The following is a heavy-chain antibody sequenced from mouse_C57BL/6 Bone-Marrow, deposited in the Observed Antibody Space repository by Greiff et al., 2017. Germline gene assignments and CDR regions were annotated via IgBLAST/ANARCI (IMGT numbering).Heavy chain of an antibody. J-gene: IGHJ4*01. CDR3: ARGILLRYAMDY. D-gene: IGHD1-1*01. CDR2: ILPGSGST. CDR1: GYTFTGYW. Sequence: VQLQQPGAELVKPGASVKLSCKATGYTFTGYWIEWVKQRPGHGLEWIGEILPGSGSTNYNEKFKGKATFTADTTSNTAYMQRSSLTTEDSAIYYSARGILLRYAMDYWGQGTSVTVSS. V-gene: IGHV1-9*01.